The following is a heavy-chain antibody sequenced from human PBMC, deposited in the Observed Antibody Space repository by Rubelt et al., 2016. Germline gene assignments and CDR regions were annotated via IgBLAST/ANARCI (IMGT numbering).Heavy chain of an antibody. J-gene: IGHJ4*02. D-gene: IGHD3-22*01. V-gene: IGHV1-2*02. Sequence: APGQGLEWMGWINPNSGGTNYAQKLRGRVTMTRDTSISTAYMERSRLRSDDTAGYYCARDRNHYDSSGSHDYWGRGTLVTVSS. CDR3: ARDRNHYDSSGSHDY. CDR2: INPNSGGT.